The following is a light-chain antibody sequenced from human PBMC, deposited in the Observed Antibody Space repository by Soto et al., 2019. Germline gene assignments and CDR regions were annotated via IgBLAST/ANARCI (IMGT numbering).Light chain of an antibody. J-gene: IGKJ4*01. CDR1: QSVSSNY. CDR3: QKYGGSPET. CDR2: GAS. Sequence: DIVLTQSPGTLSVSPGERATLSCRASQSVSSNYLAWYQQKPGQAPRLLIYGASSRATGVPDRFSASGSGTDFTLTISRLEPEDFAVYYCQKYGGSPETFGGGTKVEI. V-gene: IGKV3-20*01.